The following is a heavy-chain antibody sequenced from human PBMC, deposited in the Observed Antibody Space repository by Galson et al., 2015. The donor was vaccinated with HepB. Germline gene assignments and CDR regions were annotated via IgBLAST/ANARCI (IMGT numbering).Heavy chain of an antibody. J-gene: IGHJ4*02. CDR1: GFTFSSYA. CDR2: ISYDGSNK. Sequence: SLRLSCAASGFTFSSYAMHWVRQAPGKGLEWVAVISYDGSNKYYADSVKGRFTISRDNSKNTLYLQMNSLRAEDTAVYYCARDLRGDIVVVPAGPADYWGQGTLVTVSS. V-gene: IGHV3-30*04. D-gene: IGHD2-2*01. CDR3: ARDLRGDIVVVPAGPADY.